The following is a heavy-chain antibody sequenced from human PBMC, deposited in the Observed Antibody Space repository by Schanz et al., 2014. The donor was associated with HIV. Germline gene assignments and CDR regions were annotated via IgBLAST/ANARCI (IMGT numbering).Heavy chain of an antibody. D-gene: IGHD5-12*01. V-gene: IGHV3-30-3*01. CDR1: GFTFSSYA. CDR3: TKEGRWLQLWFLDY. J-gene: IGHJ4*02. Sequence: MQLVESGGGLVKPGGSLRLSCAASGFTFSSYAMSWVRQAPGKGLEWVAVISYDGSNEYYADSVKGRFTISRDNSKNTLYLQMNNLRVEDTAVYYCTKEGRWLQLWFLDYWGQGTLVTVSS. CDR2: ISYDGSNE.